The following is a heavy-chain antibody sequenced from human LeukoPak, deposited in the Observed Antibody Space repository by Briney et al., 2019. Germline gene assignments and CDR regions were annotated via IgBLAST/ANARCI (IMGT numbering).Heavy chain of an antibody. CDR3: ARRAMTPGYSSGWNVDYYYYYGMDV. D-gene: IGHD6-19*01. CDR1: GGSFSGYY. J-gene: IGHJ6*04. CDR2: INHSGST. Sequence: SETLSLTCAVYGGSFSGYYWSWIRQPPGRGLEWIGEINHSGSTNYNPSLKSRVTISVDTSKNQFSLKLSSVTAADTAVYYCARRAMTPGYSSGWNVDYYYYYGMDVWGKGTTVTVSS. V-gene: IGHV4-34*01.